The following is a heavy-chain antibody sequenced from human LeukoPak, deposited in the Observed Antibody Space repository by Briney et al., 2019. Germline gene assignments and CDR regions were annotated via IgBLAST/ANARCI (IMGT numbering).Heavy chain of an antibody. CDR1: GYTFTGYY. D-gene: IGHD3-22*01. V-gene: IGHV1-2*06. J-gene: IGHJ4*02. CDR3: ARGTYYYDSSGYLDY. Sequence: ASVKVSCKASGYTFTGYYMHWVRQAPGQGLEWMGRINPNSGGTNYAQKFQGRVTMTTDTSISTAYMELSRLRSDDTAVYYCARGTYYYDSSGYLDYWGQGTLVTVSS. CDR2: INPNSGGT.